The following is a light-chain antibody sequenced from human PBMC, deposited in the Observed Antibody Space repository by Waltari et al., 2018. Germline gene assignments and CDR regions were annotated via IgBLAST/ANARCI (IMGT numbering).Light chain of an antibody. CDR1: QCVSTH. J-gene: IGKJ1*01. CDR3: QETYTPPWT. Sequence: DIQMTQSPLSLSASAGDRVTVTCRASQCVSTHLNWYQHKPGKAPELLVYSASFLETVVPSRFSAGGSGTDFNFTITAVQPEDFATYYCQETYTPPWTFGPGTRLEIK. CDR2: SAS. V-gene: IGKV1-39*01.